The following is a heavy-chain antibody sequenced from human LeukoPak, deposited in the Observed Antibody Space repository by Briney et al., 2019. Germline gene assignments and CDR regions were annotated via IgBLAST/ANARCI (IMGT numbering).Heavy chain of an antibody. Sequence: GGSLRLSCAASGFTFSSYAMHWVRQAPGKGLEWVAVISYDGSNKYYADSVKGRFTISRDNSKNTLYLQMNSLRAGDTAVYYCARVSSAPEYSSSPREFDYWGQGTLVTVSS. D-gene: IGHD6-6*01. CDR2: ISYDGSNK. CDR3: ARVSSAPEYSSSPREFDY. J-gene: IGHJ4*02. V-gene: IGHV3-30*04. CDR1: GFTFSSYA.